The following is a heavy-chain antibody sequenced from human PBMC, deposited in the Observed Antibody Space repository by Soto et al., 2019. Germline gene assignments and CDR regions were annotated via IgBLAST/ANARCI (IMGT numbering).Heavy chain of an antibody. J-gene: IGHJ6*02. Sequence: SETLSLTCAVYGGSFSGYYWSWIRQPPGKGLEWIGEINHSGSTNYNPSLKSRVTISVDTSKNQFSLKLSSVTAADTAVYYCARNRKIQLWTNYYYGMDVWGQGTTVT. V-gene: IGHV4-34*01. CDR2: INHSGST. D-gene: IGHD5-18*01. CDR3: ARNRKIQLWTNYYYGMDV. CDR1: GGSFSGYY.